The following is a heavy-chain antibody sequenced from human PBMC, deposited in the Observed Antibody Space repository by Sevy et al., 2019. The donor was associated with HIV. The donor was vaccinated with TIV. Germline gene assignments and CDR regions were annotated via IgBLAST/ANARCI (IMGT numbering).Heavy chain of an antibody. J-gene: IGHJ4*02. Sequence: GGSLRLSCAASGFTFDDSAMHWVRQAPGKGLEWVAVISYDGSRHYYADSVKGRFTISRDNSKNTLFLQMNSLRLEDTAFYYCARDAGYSTDWYPSDYWGQGTLVTVSS. CDR2: ISYDGSRH. CDR3: ARDAGYSTDWYPSDY. CDR1: GFTFDDSA. D-gene: IGHD6-19*01. V-gene: IGHV3-30-3*01.